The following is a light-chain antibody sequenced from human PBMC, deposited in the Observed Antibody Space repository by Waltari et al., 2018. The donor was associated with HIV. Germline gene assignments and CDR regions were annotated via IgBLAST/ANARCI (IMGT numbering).Light chain of an antibody. CDR1: SSDVGGYNY. V-gene: IGLV2-11*01. J-gene: IGLJ1*01. CDR2: DVS. Sequence: QSALTQPRSVSGSPGQSVTISCTGTSSDVGGYNYVSWYQQHPGKAPKLMIYDVSKRPAGVPDRFSGSKSGNTASLTISGLQAEDEADYYCCSYAGLKVFGTGTKVTVL. CDR3: CSYAGLKV.